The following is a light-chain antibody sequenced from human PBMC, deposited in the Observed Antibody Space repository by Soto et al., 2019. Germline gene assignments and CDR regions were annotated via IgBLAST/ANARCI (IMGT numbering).Light chain of an antibody. CDR1: QSIRSY. Sequence: DIQLTQSPSSLSASVGDRVTITCRASQSIRSYLNWYQQKPGKAPKLLIYDASNLETGVPSRFSGSGSGTDFTFTISSLQPEDIATYYCQQYDNLLLTFGGGTKVDI. CDR3: QQYDNLLLT. V-gene: IGKV1-33*01. CDR2: DAS. J-gene: IGKJ4*01.